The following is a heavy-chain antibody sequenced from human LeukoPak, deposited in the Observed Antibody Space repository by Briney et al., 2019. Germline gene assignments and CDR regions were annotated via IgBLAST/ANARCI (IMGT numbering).Heavy chain of an antibody. Sequence: ASVKVSCKASGYIFTSYAISWVRQAPGQGLEWMGWISTYNGNTNYARKLHGRVTMTTDTSTSTAYMELRSLRSDDTAVYYCARDLMGIAHRGAFYYWGQGTLVTVSS. V-gene: IGHV1-18*01. CDR2: ISTYNGNT. CDR1: GYIFTSYA. CDR3: ARDLMGIAHRGAFYY. J-gene: IGHJ4*02. D-gene: IGHD6-13*01.